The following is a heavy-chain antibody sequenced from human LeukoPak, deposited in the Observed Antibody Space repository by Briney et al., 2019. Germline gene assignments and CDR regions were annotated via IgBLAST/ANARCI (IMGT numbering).Heavy chain of an antibody. Sequence: GGSLRLSCAASGFSFSSYAMNWVRQAPGKGLEWVSSISGSGTTCYADSVKGRFTISRDSARNTLYLQMNSLRAEDTAVYYCAKDSGHSSSWYYWGQGTLVTVSS. J-gene: IGHJ4*02. D-gene: IGHD6-13*01. CDR2: ISGSGTT. CDR3: AKDSGHSSSWYY. CDR1: GFSFSSYA. V-gene: IGHV3-23*01.